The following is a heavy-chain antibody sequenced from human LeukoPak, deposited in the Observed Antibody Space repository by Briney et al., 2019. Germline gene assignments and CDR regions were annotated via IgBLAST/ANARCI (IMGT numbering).Heavy chain of an antibody. CDR2: IYSGGST. V-gene: IGHV3-53*01. D-gene: IGHD2-15*01. CDR3: ARDRGGYSSDAFDI. Sequence: GGSLRLSCAASGFTVSSNYRSWVRQAPGKGLEWVSVIYSGGSTYYADSVKGRFTISRDNSKNTLYLQMNSLRAEDTAVYYCARDRGGYSSDAFDIWGQGTMVTVSS. J-gene: IGHJ3*02. CDR1: GFTVSSNY.